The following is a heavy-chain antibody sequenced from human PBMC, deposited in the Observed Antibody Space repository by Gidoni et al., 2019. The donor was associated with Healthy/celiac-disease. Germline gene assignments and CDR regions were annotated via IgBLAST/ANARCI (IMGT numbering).Heavy chain of an antibody. CDR1: GFTFSSYA. J-gene: IGHJ6*02. CDR3: ASRSPKAAAGSTYYYYYGMDV. CDR2: ISGSGGST. D-gene: IGHD6-13*01. V-gene: IGHV3-23*01. Sequence: EVQLLESGGGLVQPGGSLRLSCAASGFTFSSYAMSWVRQAPGKGLEWVSAISGSGGSTYYADSVKGRFTISRDNSKNTLYLQMNSLRAEDTAVYYCASRSPKAAAGSTYYYYYGMDVWGQGTTVTVSS.